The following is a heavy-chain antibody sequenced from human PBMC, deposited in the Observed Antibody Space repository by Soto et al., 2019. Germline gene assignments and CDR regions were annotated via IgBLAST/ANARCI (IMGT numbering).Heavy chain of an antibody. V-gene: IGHV3-23*01. D-gene: IGHD3-10*01. CDR3: AKDALLKSVITKVRGRPWFDP. CDR1: GFTFNNYA. J-gene: IGHJ5*02. CDR2: VSGSGDST. Sequence: GGSLRLSCAASGFTFNNYAMSWVRQAPGKGLEWVSTVSGSGDSTYYADSVKGRFTISRDNSKNTLYLQMNSLRAEDTAVYYCAKDALLKSVITKVRGRPWFDPWGQGTLATVPS.